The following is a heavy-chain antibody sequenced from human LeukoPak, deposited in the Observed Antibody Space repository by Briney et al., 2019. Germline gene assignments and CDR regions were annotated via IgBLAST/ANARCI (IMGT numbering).Heavy chain of an antibody. J-gene: IGHJ4*02. CDR1: GYTFTGYY. CDR3: ARTAPHYDFWSGYYGSLFDY. CDR2: INPNSGGT. Sequence: GASVKVSCKASGYTFTGYYMHWVRQAPGQGLEWMGWINPNSGGTNYAQKFQGRVTMTRDTSISTAYMGLSRLRSDDTAVYYCARTAPHYDFWSGYYGSLFDYWGQGTLVTVSS. D-gene: IGHD3-3*01. V-gene: IGHV1-2*02.